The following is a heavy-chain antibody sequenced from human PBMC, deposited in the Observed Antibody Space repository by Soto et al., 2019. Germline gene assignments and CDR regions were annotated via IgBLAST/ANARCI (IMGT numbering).Heavy chain of an antibody. V-gene: IGHV4-30-4*08. CDR2: VYYRGSI. CDR3: TRVTFTPNWFDS. J-gene: IGHJ5*01. D-gene: IGHD2-15*01. Sequence: TLSLTCTVSGDSISSPDYYWIWIRQAPGKGLELSGYVYYRGSIYYTPSFESRVSISVATSKNKFSLRLTSVTAADSAMYFCTRVTFTPNWFDSWGQAILATV. CDR1: GDSISSPDYY.